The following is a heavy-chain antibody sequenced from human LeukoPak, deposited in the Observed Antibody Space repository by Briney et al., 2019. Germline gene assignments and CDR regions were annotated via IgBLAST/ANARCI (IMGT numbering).Heavy chain of an antibody. CDR1: AFTFSNFG. CDR3: ARAFSGYDGSDY. CDR2: ISNSGGYT. J-gene: IGHJ4*02. V-gene: IGHV3-21*01. D-gene: IGHD5-12*01. Sequence: GGSLRLSCAASAFTFSNFGMNWVRQAPGKGLEWVSSISNSGGYTYYADSLKGRFTISRDNAKKSLYLEVNSLRAEDTAVYYCARAFSGYDGSDYWGQGTVVTVSS.